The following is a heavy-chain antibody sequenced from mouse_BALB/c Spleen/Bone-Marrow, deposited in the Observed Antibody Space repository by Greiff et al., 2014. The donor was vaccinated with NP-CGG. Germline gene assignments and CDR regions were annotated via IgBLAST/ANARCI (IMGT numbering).Heavy chain of an antibody. J-gene: IGHJ3*01. CDR2: INPNNGGS. CDR3: VRGFYFGNYVFAY. CDR1: GYTLTEYT. V-gene: IGHV1-18*01. Sequence: EVKLEESGPELVKPGASVKISCKTSGYTLTEYTMHWVKQSLGKSLEWIGAINPNNGGSTYNQKFKGKATLTVDKSSSTAYMELRSLTSEESAVYYCVRGFYFGNYVFAYWGQGTLVTVSA. D-gene: IGHD2-1*01.